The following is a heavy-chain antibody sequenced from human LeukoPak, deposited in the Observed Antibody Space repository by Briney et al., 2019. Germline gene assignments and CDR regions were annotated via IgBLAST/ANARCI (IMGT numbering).Heavy chain of an antibody. CDR1: GYTFTGYY. V-gene: IGHV1-2*02. CDR2: INPNSGGT. D-gene: IGHD3-3*01. CDR3: ARGATLEWLLFVNWFDP. Sequence: ASVKVSCKASGYTFTGYYMHWVRQAPGQGLEWMGWINPNSGGTNYAQKFQGRVTMTRDTSISTAYMELSRLRSDDTAVYYCARGATLEWLLFVNWFDPWGQGTLVTVSS. J-gene: IGHJ5*02.